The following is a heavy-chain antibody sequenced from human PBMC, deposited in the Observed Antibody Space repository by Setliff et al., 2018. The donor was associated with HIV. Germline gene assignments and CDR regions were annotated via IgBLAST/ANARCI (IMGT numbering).Heavy chain of an antibody. CDR1: GFNFNTYW. CDR2: IYPGDSDT. V-gene: IGHV5-51*01. J-gene: IGHJ4*02. D-gene: IGHD3-3*01. CDR3: ARREAFYEYWSDYYGGQNYFDY. Sequence: GESLKISCEGSGFNFNTYWIAWVRQMPGKGLEWMGVIYPGDSDTRYSPSFQGQVTISADKSINTAYLQWSSLKASDTAMYYCARREAFYEYWSDYYGGQNYFDYWGQGTLVTVSS.